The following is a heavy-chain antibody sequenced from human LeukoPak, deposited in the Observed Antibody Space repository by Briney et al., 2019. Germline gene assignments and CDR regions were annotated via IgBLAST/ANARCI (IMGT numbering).Heavy chain of an antibody. J-gene: IGHJ4*02. CDR3: AKSVAYYDSSVFFPGFDY. D-gene: IGHD3-22*01. V-gene: IGHV3-23*01. Sequence: GGSLRLSCAASGFTFSSYWMHWVRQAPGKGLEWVSVISGSGGSTYYADSVKGRFTISRDNSKNTLDLQMDSLRAEDTALYYCAKSVAYYDSSVFFPGFDYWGQGTLVTASS. CDR1: GFTFSSYW. CDR2: ISGSGGST.